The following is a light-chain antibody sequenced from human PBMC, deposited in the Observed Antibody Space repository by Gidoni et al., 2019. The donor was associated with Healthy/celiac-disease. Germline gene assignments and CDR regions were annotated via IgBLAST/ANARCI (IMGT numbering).Light chain of an antibody. J-gene: IGKJ4*01. Sequence: EIVLTPSPGTLSLSPGERATLSCRASQSVSSSYLAWYQQKPGQAPRLLIDGASSRATGIPDRFSGSGSGTDFTLTISRLEPEDFAVYYCQQYGSSPPLTFGGGTKVEIK. CDR1: QSVSSSY. CDR3: QQYGSSPPLT. CDR2: GAS. V-gene: IGKV3-20*01.